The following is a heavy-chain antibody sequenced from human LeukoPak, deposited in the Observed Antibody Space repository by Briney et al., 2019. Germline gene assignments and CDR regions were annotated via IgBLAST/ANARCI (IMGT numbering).Heavy chain of an antibody. CDR1: GFTFSNYG. V-gene: IGHV3-30*02. D-gene: IGHD2-2*01. J-gene: IGHJ4*02. CDR2: IRYDGTDA. Sequence: GGSLRLSCAASGFTFSNYGIHWVRQAPGKGLEWVAFIRYDGTDAYYADSVKGRFTISRDSSRDTVYLQVNSLRDDDTAVYYCAKSPYRGGSSWTEFDYWGQGTLVTVSS. CDR3: AKSPYRGGSSWTEFDY.